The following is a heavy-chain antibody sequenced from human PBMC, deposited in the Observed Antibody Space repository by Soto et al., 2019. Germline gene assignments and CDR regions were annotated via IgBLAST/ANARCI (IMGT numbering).Heavy chain of an antibody. CDR3: ARGHRAMEYYYYYGMDV. J-gene: IGHJ6*02. D-gene: IGHD5-18*01. CDR1: GGSISGSY. Sequence: ETLSLTCSVSGGSISGSYWSWIRQPPGKGLEWIGYISYSGSTTYNPSLKSRITLSVDTSKNQFSLRVSSVTAADTAVYYCARGHRAMEYYYYYGMDVWGQGTTVTVSS. CDR2: ISYSGST. V-gene: IGHV4-59*01.